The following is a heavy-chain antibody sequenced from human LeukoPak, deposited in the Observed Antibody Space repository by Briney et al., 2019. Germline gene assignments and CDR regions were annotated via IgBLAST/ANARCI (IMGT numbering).Heavy chain of an antibody. J-gene: IGHJ4*02. V-gene: IGHV3-48*01. D-gene: IGHD1-1*01. CDR1: GFTFSRYR. CDR2: ISSSRSTI. CDR3: ARDRYKWNDGGDY. Sequence: SGGSLRVSCAASGFTFSRYRMHWVRQAPGKGLEWVSYISSSRSTIYYADSVEGRFTISRDNAKNSLYLQMNSLRSDDTAVYYCARDRYKWNDGGDYWGQGTLVTVSS.